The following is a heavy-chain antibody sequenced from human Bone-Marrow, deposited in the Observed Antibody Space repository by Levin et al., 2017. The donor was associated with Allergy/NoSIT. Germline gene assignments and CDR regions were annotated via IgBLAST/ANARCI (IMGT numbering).Heavy chain of an antibody. J-gene: IGHJ6*03. CDR3: AKERSREADSYYYMDV. V-gene: IGHV3-30*18. CDR2: VSHDGSNQ. D-gene: IGHD2-2*01. CDR1: GFTFSNYG. Sequence: PGGSLRLSCAASGFTFSNYGMHWVRQAPGKGLEWVAVVSHDGSNQYYADSVKGRFTISRDNSKNTLYLQMNSLRGEDTAVYYCAKERSREADSYYYMDVWGKGTTVTVSS.